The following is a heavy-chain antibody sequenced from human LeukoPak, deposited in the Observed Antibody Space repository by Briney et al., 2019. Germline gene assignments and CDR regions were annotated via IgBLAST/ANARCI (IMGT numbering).Heavy chain of an antibody. CDR3: ARTGYSSGWAFDY. D-gene: IGHD6-19*01. CDR1: GYSFTSYW. J-gene: IGHJ4*02. V-gene: IGHV5-51*01. Sequence: GESLKISCKGSGYSFTSYWIGWVRQMPGKGLEWMGIIYPGDSDTRYSPSFQGQVTISADKSISTAYLQWSKLKASDSAMYYCARTGYSSGWAFDYWGQGTLVTVSS. CDR2: IYPGDSDT.